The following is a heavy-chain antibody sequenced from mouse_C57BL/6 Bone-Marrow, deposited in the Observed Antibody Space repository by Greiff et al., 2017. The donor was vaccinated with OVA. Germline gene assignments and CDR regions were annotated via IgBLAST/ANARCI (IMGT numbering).Heavy chain of an antibody. J-gene: IGHJ2*01. V-gene: IGHV1-81*01. CDR2: IYPRSGNT. CDR3: ARGRLLRYAD. D-gene: IGHD1-1*01. CDR1: GYTFTSYG. Sequence: VQLQQSGAELARPGASVKLSCKASGYTFTSYGISWVKQRNGQGLEWIGEIYPRSGNTKYTEKFKGKATLTADKSSSTAYMKLRSLTSDDSAVYFCARGRLLRYADWGQGTTLTVSS.